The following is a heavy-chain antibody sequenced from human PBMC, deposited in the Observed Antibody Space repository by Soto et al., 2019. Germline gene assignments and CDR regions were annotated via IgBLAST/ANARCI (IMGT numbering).Heavy chain of an antibody. CDR3: ARHQDGSGSFYXYGMDV. CDR2: IHYSGST. D-gene: IGHD3-10*01. Sequence: SETLSLTCTVSGGSISSSSHYWGWIRQPPGKGLEWIGSIHYSGSTYYNPSLKSRVTISVDTSKNQYFMKLSSVTAADTAVYYCARHQDGSGSFYXYGMDVWGQGTTVT. J-gene: IGHJ6*02. V-gene: IGHV4-39*01. CDR1: GGSISSSSHY.